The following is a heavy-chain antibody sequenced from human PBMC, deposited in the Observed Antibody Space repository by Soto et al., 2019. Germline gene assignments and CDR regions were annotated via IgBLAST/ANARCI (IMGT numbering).Heavy chain of an antibody. Sequence: PGGSLRLSCAASGFTFDDYAMHWVRQAPGKGLESVSGISGNSGRTGYADSVKGRFTISRDDAKNTLYLQMNSLRAEDTAIYYCARDLHTTIPVATAFRGQGTLVTVSS. CDR1: GFTFDDYA. CDR3: ARDLHTTIPVATAF. CDR2: ISGNSGRT. V-gene: IGHV3-9*01. J-gene: IGHJ4*02. D-gene: IGHD6-19*01.